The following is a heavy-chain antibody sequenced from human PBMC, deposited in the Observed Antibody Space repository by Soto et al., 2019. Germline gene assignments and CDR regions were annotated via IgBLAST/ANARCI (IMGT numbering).Heavy chain of an antibody. CDR3: ATRTLENYGGREPFSFYFDY. J-gene: IGHJ4*02. Sequence: GASVKVSCKVSGYTLTELSMHWVRQAPGKGLEWMGGFDPEDGETIYAQKFQGRVTMTEDTSTDTAYMELSSLRSEDTAVYYCATRTLENYGGREPFSFYFDYRGQGTLVTVSS. D-gene: IGHD4-17*01. CDR1: GYTLTELS. CDR2: FDPEDGET. V-gene: IGHV1-24*01.